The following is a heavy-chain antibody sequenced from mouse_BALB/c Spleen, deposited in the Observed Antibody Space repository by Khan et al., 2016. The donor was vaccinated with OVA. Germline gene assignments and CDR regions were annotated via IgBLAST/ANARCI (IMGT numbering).Heavy chain of an antibody. V-gene: IGHV1-5*01. CDR2: IYPGISDT. CDR1: GYSFTSYW. J-gene: IGHJ2*01. CDR3: TRSYDSYYFDY. Sequence: VQLQQSGTVLARPGASVKMSCKASGYSFTSYWMHWVKQRPGQGLEWIGAIYPGISDTRYKQKFKGQAKLTAVTSASTAYMDLSSLTNEDSAVYYCTRSYDSYYFDYWGQGTTLTVSS. D-gene: IGHD2-3*01.